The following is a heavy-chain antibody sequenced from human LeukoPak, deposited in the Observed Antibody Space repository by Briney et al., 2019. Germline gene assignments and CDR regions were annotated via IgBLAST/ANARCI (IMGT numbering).Heavy chain of an antibody. D-gene: IGHD7-27*01. CDR3: ATRYNWGRY. Sequence: GGSLRLSCAASGFTFSSYLMSWFRQAPGKGLEWVANIKQDGSDKYYVDSVKGRFTISRDNAKNSLYLQMNSLRAEDTAVYYCATRYNWGRYWGQGTLVIVSS. CDR1: GFTFSSYL. V-gene: IGHV3-7*01. J-gene: IGHJ4*02. CDR2: IKQDGSDK.